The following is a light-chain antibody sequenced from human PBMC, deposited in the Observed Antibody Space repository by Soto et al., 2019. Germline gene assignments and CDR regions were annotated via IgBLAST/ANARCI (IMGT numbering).Light chain of an antibody. J-gene: IGLJ3*02. CDR3: QVWENSINHWV. V-gene: IGLV3-21*02. CDR2: DDS. Sequence: SYELTQPPSVSVAPGQTATITCGGNNIGSKSVHWYQQKPGQAPVLVVYDDSDRPSGIPERFSGSNSGNTATLTISGVEAGDEAEYYGQVWENSINHWVFGGGTKLTVL. CDR1: NIGSKS.